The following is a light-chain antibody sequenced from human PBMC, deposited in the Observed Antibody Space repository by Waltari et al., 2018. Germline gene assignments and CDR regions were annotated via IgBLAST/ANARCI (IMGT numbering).Light chain of an antibody. CDR1: CSDVGGYNY. CDR3: SSYTSSSTVV. CDR2: DVS. Sequence: QSALTQPASVSGSPGQSLPISCPGTCSDVGGYNYVSWYQQHPGNAPKLMIYDVSKRPSGVSNRFSGSKSGNTASLTISGLQAEDEADYYCSSYTSSSTVVFGGGTKLTVL. V-gene: IGLV2-14*01. J-gene: IGLJ2*01.